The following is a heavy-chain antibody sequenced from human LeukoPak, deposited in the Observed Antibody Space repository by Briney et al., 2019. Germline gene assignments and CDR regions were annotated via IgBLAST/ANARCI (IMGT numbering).Heavy chain of an antibody. J-gene: IGHJ5*02. CDR3: ARDRSQIRVILPRTYSNWFDP. CDR2: INPNSGGT. D-gene: IGHD2-15*01. CDR1: GYTFTGYY. V-gene: IGHV1-2*02. Sequence: ASVEVSCKASGYTFTGYYMHWVRQAPGQGLEWMGWINPNSGGTNYAQKFQGRVTMTRDTSISTAYMELSRLRSDDTAVYYCARDRSQIRVILPRTYSNWFDPWGQGTLATVSS.